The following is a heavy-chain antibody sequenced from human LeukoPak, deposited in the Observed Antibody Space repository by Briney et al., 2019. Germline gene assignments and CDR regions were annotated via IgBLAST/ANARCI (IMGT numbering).Heavy chain of an antibody. V-gene: IGHV4-59*01. Sequence: SETLSLTCSVSGGSMSGDYWNWIRQSPGDRLEWIGYVYYRGTTNYNPSLRSRISISIDTSSNQFSLTLTSVNTVDTAICYCARGRPARRWDLPHLDLWGRGTLVTVSS. CDR2: VYYRGTT. D-gene: IGHD4-23*01. CDR1: GGSMSGDY. CDR3: ARGRPARRWDLPHLDL. J-gene: IGHJ4*02.